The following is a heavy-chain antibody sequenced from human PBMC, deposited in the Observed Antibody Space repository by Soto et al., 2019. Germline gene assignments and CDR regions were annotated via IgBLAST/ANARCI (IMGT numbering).Heavy chain of an antibody. CDR1: GASISSNNW. CDR2: IYHSGTT. D-gene: IGHD2-15*01. J-gene: IGHJ4*02. CDR3: AKDGSGHPYYSDN. V-gene: IGHV4-4*02. Sequence: QVQLQESGPGLVKPSGTLSLTCVVSGASISSNNWWSWVRQPPEKGLEWIGEIYHSGTTSYNPSLKSRVTMSVDKSKNQFSLKVTSVTAADTAVYFCAKDGSGHPYYSDNWGQGTLVTVSS.